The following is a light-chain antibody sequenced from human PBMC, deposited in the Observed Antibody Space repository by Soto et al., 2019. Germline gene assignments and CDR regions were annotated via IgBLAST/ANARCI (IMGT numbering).Light chain of an antibody. V-gene: IGKV1-5*01. CDR1: QSISSW. J-gene: IGKJ1*01. CDR3: QHYNTYPWT. Sequence: DIQMNQSPSTLSASVGDRVTITCRASQSISSWLAWYQQKPGKVPKLLIYDASSLKGGVPSRFSGSGSGTDFTLTISSLQPGDFATYYCQHYNTYPWTFGQGTMVDVK. CDR2: DAS.